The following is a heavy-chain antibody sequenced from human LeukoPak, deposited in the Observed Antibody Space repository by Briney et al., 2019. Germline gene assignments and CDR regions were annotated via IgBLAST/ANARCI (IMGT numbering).Heavy chain of an antibody. CDR3: ARGGHIVVVTAIPDAFDI. D-gene: IGHD2-21*02. V-gene: IGHV1-69*06. J-gene: IGHJ3*02. CDR1: GGTFSSYA. Sequence: SVKVSCKASGGTFSSYAISWVRQAPGQGLEWMGGIIPIFGTANYAQKFQGRVTITADKSTSTAYMELSSLRSEDTAVYYCARGGHIVVVTAIPDAFDIWGQGTMVTVSS. CDR2: IIPIFGTA.